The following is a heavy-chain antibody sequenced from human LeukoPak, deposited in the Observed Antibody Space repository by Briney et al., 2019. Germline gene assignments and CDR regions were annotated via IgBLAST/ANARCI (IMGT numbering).Heavy chain of an antibody. J-gene: IGHJ4*02. V-gene: IGHV1-69*05. CDR2: IIPIFGTA. D-gene: IGHD1-26*01. CDR1: GGTFSSYA. Sequence: SVKVSCKASGGTFSSYAISWVRQAPGQGLEWMGGIIPIFGTANYAQKFQGRVTMTTDTSTSTVYMELSSLRSKDTAVYYCARYSGSCFDYWGQGTLVTVSS. CDR3: ARYSGSCFDY.